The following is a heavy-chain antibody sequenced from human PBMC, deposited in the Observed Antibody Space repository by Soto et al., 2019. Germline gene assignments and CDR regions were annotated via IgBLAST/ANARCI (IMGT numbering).Heavy chain of an antibody. D-gene: IGHD6-19*01. J-gene: IGHJ6*02. CDR2: ISHDGSNK. V-gene: IGHV3-30-3*01. Sequence: GGPRTLSGRALGVPLSSYATHWVRQAPGKGLEWVALISHDGSNKYSAAPVKGRFTITRDNSQNPPYLQMNSLRAEDTAVYYCASGSDSSGKPYYYYGMDVWGQGTTVTVSS. CDR1: GVPLSSYA. CDR3: ASGSDSSGKPYYYYGMDV.